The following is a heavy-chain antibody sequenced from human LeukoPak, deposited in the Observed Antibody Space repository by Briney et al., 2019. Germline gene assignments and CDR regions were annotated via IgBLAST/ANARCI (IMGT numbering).Heavy chain of an antibody. D-gene: IGHD1-7*01. J-gene: IGHJ5*01. CDR1: GFSLSSFQ. Sequence: GGFLRLSCAASGFSLSSFQMNWVRQAPGKGLEWISYISDSGTTEYYADSVKGRFTISRDNAKNSLYLQMNSLTGEDTALYYCARDGTTNRYNWFDSWGQGTLVTVSS. CDR3: ARDGTTNRYNWFDS. CDR2: ISDSGTTE. V-gene: IGHV3-48*03.